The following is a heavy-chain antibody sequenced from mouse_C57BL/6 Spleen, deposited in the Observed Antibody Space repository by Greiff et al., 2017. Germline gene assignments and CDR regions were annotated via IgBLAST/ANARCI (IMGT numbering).Heavy chain of an antibody. J-gene: IGHJ1*03. Sequence: QVQLKQSGPELVKPGASVKISCKASGYAFSSSWMNWVKQRPGKGLEWIGRIYPGDGDTNYNGKFKGKATLTADKSSSTAYMQLSSLTSEDSAVYFCARWSEVEKYFDVWGTGTTVTVSS. CDR1: GYAFSSSW. D-gene: IGHD1-1*01. CDR2: IYPGDGDT. CDR3: ARWSEVEKYFDV. V-gene: IGHV1-82*01.